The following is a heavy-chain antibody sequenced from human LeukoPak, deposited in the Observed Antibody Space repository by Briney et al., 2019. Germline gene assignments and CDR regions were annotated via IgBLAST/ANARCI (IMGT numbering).Heavy chain of an antibody. D-gene: IGHD2-2*01. V-gene: IGHV3-23*01. CDR1: GITFSSYG. Sequence: GGTLRLSCAASGITFSSYGMSWVRQAPGKGLQWVSGISGSGGSTYYADSVKGRFTISRDNSKNTLYVQMNSLRAEDTAVYYCAKGVVVAPDVTPFDYWGQGTLVTVSS. CDR2: ISGSGGST. CDR3: AKGVVVAPDVTPFDY. J-gene: IGHJ4*02.